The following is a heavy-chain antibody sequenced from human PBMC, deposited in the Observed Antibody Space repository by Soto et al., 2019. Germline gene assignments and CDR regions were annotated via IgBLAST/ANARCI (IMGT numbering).Heavy chain of an antibody. CDR3: ARDPHSGSLGADY. CDR1: GYTFTNYY. Sequence: QVQLVQSGAEVKKPGASVKVSCKASGYTFTNYYMHWVRQAPGQGLEWMGLINPSSGTTSYAQKFKDSLTMTRDTSTSTVYMELSSLRSGDTAVYYCARDPHSGSLGADYWGQGTLVTVSS. D-gene: IGHD1-26*01. J-gene: IGHJ4*02. V-gene: IGHV1-46*03. CDR2: INPSSGTT.